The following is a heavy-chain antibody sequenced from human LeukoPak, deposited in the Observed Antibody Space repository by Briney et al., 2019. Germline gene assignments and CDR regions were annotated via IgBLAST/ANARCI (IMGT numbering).Heavy chain of an antibody. CDR2: IKQDGSEK. Sequence: QAGGSLRLSCAASGFTFSSYWMSWVRQAPGKGLEWVANIKQDGSEKYYVDSVKGRFTISRDNAKNSLYLQMNSLRAEDTAVYYCARDLVRSVGTMIVVVIMGFDYWGQGTLVTVSS. V-gene: IGHV3-7*01. CDR3: ARDLVRSVGTMIVVVIMGFDY. D-gene: IGHD3-22*01. J-gene: IGHJ4*02. CDR1: GFTFSSYW.